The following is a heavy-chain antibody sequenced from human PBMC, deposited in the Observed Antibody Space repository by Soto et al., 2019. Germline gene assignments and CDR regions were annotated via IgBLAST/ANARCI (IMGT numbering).Heavy chain of an antibody. J-gene: IGHJ3*02. CDR2: IYYSGST. CDR3: ARHSLYDFWSGYYLRAFDI. Sequence: QVQLQESGPGLVKPSETLSLTCTVSGGSISSYYWSWIRQPPGKGLEWIGYIYYSGSTNYNPSLKSRVTTSVDTSKNQFSLKLSSVNAADTAVYYCARHSLYDFWSGYYLRAFDIWGQGTMVTVSS. CDR1: GGSISSYY. V-gene: IGHV4-59*08. D-gene: IGHD3-3*01.